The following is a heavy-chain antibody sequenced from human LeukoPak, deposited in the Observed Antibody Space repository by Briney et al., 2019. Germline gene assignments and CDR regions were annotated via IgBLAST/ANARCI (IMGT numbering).Heavy chain of an antibody. Sequence: PSETLSLTCTVSGGSISSSSYYWGWIRQPPGKGLEWIGSICYSGSTYYNPSLKSRVTISVDTSKNQFSLKLSSVTAADTAVYYCARCIMVRGVISRSPWFDPWGQGTLVTVSS. CDR1: GGSISSSSYY. V-gene: IGHV4-39*01. CDR3: ARCIMVRGVISRSPWFDP. CDR2: ICYSGST. J-gene: IGHJ5*02. D-gene: IGHD3-10*01.